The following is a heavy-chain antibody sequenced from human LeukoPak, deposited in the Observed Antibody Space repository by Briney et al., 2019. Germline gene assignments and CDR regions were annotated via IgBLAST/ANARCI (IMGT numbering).Heavy chain of an antibody. CDR1: GYSFTSYW. D-gene: IGHD6-13*01. CDR3: ARSIGSSWTYNWFDP. V-gene: IGHV5-51*01. Sequence: GESLKISCKGSGYSFTSYWIGWVRQMPGKGLEWIGIIYPGDSDTRYSPSFQGQVTISADKSISTAYLQWSSLKASDTAMYYCARSIGSSWTYNWFDPWGQGTLVTVSS. CDR2: IYPGDSDT. J-gene: IGHJ5*02.